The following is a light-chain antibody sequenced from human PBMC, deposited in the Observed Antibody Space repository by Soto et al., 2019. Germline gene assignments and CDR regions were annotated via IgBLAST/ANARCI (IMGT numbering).Light chain of an antibody. V-gene: IGKV1-5*01. CDR3: HQYGNTLWT. Sequence: DIQMTQCPSTLSASLGDRVTITYRASQSISSWLAWYQQKTGKAPKLLIYDASSLESGVPSRFSGSGYGTDFDLTISRLETEDFAVYYCHQYGNTLWTFGQGTKVDIK. J-gene: IGKJ1*01. CDR1: QSISSW. CDR2: DAS.